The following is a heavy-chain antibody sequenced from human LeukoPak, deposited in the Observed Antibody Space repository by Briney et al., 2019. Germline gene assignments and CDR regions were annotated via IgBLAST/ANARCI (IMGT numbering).Heavy chain of an antibody. CDR1: GGSISSSNYY. V-gene: IGHV4-39*01. CDR2: IHYSGST. Sequence: SETLSLTCTVSGGSISSSNYYWGWIRQPPGKGLEWIGSIHYSGSTYYNPSLKSRVTVSVDTSKNQFTVNLSSVTAADTAVYYCTRLFGSGRDDYWGQGTLVTVSS. J-gene: IGHJ4*02. D-gene: IGHD3-10*01. CDR3: TRLFGSGRDDY.